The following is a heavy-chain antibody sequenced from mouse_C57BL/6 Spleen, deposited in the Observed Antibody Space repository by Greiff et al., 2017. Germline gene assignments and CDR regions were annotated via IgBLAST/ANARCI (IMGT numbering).Heavy chain of an antibody. Sequence: EVMLVESGGGLVKPGGSLKLSCAASGFTFSDYGMHWVRQAPEKGLEWVAYISSGSSTIYYADTVKGRFTISRDNAKNTLFLQRTSLRSEDTAMYYCASRNWEGLLAYWGQGTLVTVSA. CDR2: ISSGSSTI. D-gene: IGHD4-1*01. J-gene: IGHJ3*01. CDR3: ASRNWEGLLAY. V-gene: IGHV5-17*01. CDR1: GFTFSDYG.